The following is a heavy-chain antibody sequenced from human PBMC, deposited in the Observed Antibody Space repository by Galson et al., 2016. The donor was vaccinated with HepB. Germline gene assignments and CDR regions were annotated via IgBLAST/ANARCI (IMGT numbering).Heavy chain of an antibody. V-gene: IGHV3-48*04. Sequence: SLRLSCAASGFTFSSYTMHWVRQAPGKGLEWVSYISGDGRTINYADSVKGRFTISRGNAKNSLYLHMNSLTGEDTAVYYCARMFPLYSSGWYVRGDGWFDSWGQGTLVTVSS. J-gene: IGHJ5*01. D-gene: IGHD6-19*01. CDR3: ARMFPLYSSGWYVRGDGWFDS. CDR1: GFTFSSYT. CDR2: ISGDGRTI.